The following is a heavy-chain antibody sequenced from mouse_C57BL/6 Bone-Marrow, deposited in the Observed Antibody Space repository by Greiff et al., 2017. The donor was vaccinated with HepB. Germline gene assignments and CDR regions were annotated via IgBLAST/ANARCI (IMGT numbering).Heavy chain of an antibody. J-gene: IGHJ1*03. CDR3: ARLPHWYFDV. Sequence: VKLQQPGAELVMPGASVKLSCKASGYTFTSYWMHWVKQRPGQGLEWIGEIDPSDSYTNYNQKFKGKSTLTVDKSSSTAYMQLSSLTSEDSAVYYCARLPHWYFDVWGTGTTVTVSS. V-gene: IGHV1-69*01. CDR2: IDPSDSYT. CDR1: GYTFTSYW.